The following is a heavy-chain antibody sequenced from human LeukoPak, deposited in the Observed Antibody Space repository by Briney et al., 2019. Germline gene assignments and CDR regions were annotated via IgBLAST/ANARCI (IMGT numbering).Heavy chain of an antibody. V-gene: IGHV3-11*04. Sequence: GGSLRLSCAASGFTFNNYAMSWIRQAPGKGLEWVSYISSSGSTIYYADSVKGRFTITRDNAKNSLYLQMNSLRAENTAVYYCARAEYTAYGDYWGQGTLVTVSS. CDR3: ARAEYTAYGDY. CDR1: GFTFNNYA. D-gene: IGHD5-18*01. CDR2: ISSSGSTI. J-gene: IGHJ4*02.